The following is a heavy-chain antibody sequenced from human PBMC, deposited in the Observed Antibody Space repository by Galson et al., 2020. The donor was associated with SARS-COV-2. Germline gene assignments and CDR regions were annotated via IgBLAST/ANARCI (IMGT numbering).Heavy chain of an antibody. D-gene: IGHD2-2*01. V-gene: IGHV3-48*02. Sequence: LSLTCAASGFTISSYSMNWVRQAPGKGLEWVSYISSSSSTIYYADSVKGRFTISRDNAKNSLYLQMNSLRDEDTAVYYCARAGYCSSTSCRYYYYGMDVWGQGTTVTVSS. J-gene: IGHJ6*02. CDR2: ISSSSSTI. CDR1: GFTISSYS. CDR3: ARAGYCSSTSCRYYYYGMDV.